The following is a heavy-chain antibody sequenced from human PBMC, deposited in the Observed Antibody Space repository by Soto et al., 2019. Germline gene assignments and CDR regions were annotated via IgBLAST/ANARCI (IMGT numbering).Heavy chain of an antibody. CDR3: ARRPGGRYFDWPRETRFDY. CDR1: CASISVHSYY. V-gene: IGHV4-39*01. J-gene: IGHJ4*02. CDR2: SYYSGTT. D-gene: IGHD3-9*01. Sequence: SETLSLTCTVSCASISVHSYYWTWIRQPPGKGLEWIGSSYYSGTTYFNPSLKSRATISVDTSKNQFSLKLSSVTAADTAVYYCARRPGGRYFDWPRETRFDYWGQGTLVTVSS.